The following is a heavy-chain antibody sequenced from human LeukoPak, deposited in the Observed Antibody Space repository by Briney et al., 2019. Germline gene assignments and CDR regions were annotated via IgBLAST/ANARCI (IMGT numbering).Heavy chain of an antibody. D-gene: IGHD1-26*01. CDR3: ARVISGSYPDY. Sequence: ASVKVSCEASGYTFTGYYMHWVRQAPGQGLEWMGWINPNSGGTDYAQKFQGRVTMTRDTSISTAYMELSRLRSDDTAVYYYARVISGSYPDYWGQGTLVTVSS. V-gene: IGHV1-2*02. CDR1: GYTFTGYY. CDR2: INPNSGGT. J-gene: IGHJ4*02.